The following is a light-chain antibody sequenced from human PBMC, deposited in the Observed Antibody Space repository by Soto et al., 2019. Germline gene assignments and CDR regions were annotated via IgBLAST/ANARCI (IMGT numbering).Light chain of an antibody. CDR1: QSISSW. J-gene: IGKJ1*01. Sequence: DIQMTQSPSTLSASEGDRVTITCRASQSISSWLAWYQQKPGKAPQLLIYDASSLESGVPSRFSGSGSGIEFTLTISSLLSYESPTYSRYQYYPYSTF. CDR3: YQYYPYST. V-gene: IGKV1-5*01. CDR2: DAS.